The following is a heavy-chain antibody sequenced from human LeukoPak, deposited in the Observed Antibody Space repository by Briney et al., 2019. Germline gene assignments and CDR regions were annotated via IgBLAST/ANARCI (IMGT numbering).Heavy chain of an antibody. V-gene: IGHV3-23*01. Sequence: GGSLRLSCAASGFTFSSYAMTWVRQAPGKGLEWVSGISGSGGNTYYADSVKGRFTISRDNSKNTLYLQMNSLRAEDTALYYCTKGDSEWELPGGYWGQGTLVTVS. D-gene: IGHD1-26*01. J-gene: IGHJ4*02. CDR1: GFTFSSYA. CDR3: TKGDSEWELPGGY. CDR2: ISGSGGNT.